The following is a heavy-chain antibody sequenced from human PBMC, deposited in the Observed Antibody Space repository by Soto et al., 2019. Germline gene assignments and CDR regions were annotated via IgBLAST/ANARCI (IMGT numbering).Heavy chain of an antibody. Sequence: QVQLQESGPGLLKPSETLSLTCAVSGASMRSAYWSWIRQPPGEGLECMGYIYSSGSTSYNPSLTSRVPMSVDTSRNESSLETSSVTSADTGVYYCARSNGDTTPSIFGFWGQGALITFSS. D-gene: IGHD2-8*01. V-gene: IGHV4-59*01. CDR2: IYSSGST. CDR1: GASMRSAY. J-gene: IGHJ4*02. CDR3: ARSNGDTTPSIFGF.